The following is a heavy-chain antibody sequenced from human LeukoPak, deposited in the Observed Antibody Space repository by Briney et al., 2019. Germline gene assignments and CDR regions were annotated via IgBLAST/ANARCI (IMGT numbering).Heavy chain of an antibody. V-gene: IGHV3-49*04. CDR3: TSARVGATSPFDD. Sequence: GGSLRLSCTASGFTFGDYAMSWVRQAPGKGLEWVGFIRSRPYGGTTEYAASVKGRFTISRDDSKSIAFLQMNSLKTEDTAVYYCTSARVGATSPFDDWGQGTLVTVSS. J-gene: IGHJ4*02. CDR2: IRSRPYGGTT. CDR1: GFTFGDYA. D-gene: IGHD1-26*01.